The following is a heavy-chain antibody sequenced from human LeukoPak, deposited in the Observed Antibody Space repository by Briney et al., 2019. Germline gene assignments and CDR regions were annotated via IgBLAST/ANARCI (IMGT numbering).Heavy chain of an antibody. V-gene: IGHV1-8*01. CDR2: INAYSGNT. D-gene: IGHD3-10*01. CDR3: ARGEGGSGSGSYDFDY. CDR1: GYTFTSDD. Sequence: GASVKVSCKASGYTFTSDDINWVRHATGQGPEWMGWINAYSGNTGYAQKYPGIVTTTTNTSITTVHKYFRSLRSEATAVYFCARGEGGSGSGSYDFDYWGKGTLVTVSS. J-gene: IGHJ4*02.